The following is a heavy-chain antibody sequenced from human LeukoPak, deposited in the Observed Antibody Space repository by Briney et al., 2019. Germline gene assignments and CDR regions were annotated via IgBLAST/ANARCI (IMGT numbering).Heavy chain of an antibody. V-gene: IGHV4-34*01. D-gene: IGHD3-10*01. CDR3: ARRYYYNLGSFPFDF. J-gene: IGHJ4*02. CDR1: GGPFSGYF. CDR2: IHNSGTT. Sequence: SETLTLTCAVSGGPFSGYFWSWIRQSSGKGLEWIGEIHNSGTTNYNPSLNSRVTISEDTSKNQFYLNPSSVTAADTAVYYCARRYYYNLGSFPFDFWGQGTLVTVSS.